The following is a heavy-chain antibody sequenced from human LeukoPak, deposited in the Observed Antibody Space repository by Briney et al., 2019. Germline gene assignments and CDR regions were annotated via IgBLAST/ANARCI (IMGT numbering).Heavy chain of an antibody. CDR3: ARDADYGDYGGLNWFDP. J-gene: IGHJ5*02. CDR2: INTNTGNP. D-gene: IGHD4-17*01. CDR1: GYTFTSYA. Sequence: ASVKVSCKTSGYTFTSYALNWVRQAPGQGLEWMGWINTNTGNPTYAPGFTGRFVFSLDTSVSTAYLQISSLQAEDTAVYYCARDADYGDYGGLNWFDPWGQGTLVTVSS. V-gene: IGHV7-4-1*02.